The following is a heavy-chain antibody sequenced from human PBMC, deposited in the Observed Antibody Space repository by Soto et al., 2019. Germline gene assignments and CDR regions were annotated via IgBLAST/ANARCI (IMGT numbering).Heavy chain of an antibody. CDR3: ARYIQRGSAAVAGRAYYYYGMDV. CDR2: ISAYNGNT. CDR1: GYTFTSYG. D-gene: IGHD6-19*01. J-gene: IGHJ6*02. V-gene: IGHV1-18*01. Sequence: ASVKVSCKASGYTFTSYGISWVRQAPGQGLEWMGWISAYNGNTNYAQKLQVRVTMTTDTSTSTAYMELRSLRSDDTAVYYCARYIQRGSAAVAGRAYYYYGMDVWGQGTTVTVSS.